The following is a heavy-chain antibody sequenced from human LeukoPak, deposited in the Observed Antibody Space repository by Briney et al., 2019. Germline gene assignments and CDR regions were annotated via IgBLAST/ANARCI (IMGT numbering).Heavy chain of an antibody. CDR2: IYYSGST. CDR1: GGSISSSSYY. V-gene: IGHV4-39*01. CDR3: ASSGSLTTADY. D-gene: IGHD4/OR15-4a*01. Sequence: KPSETLSLTCTVSGGSISSSSYYWGWIRQPPGKGLEWIGSIYYSGSTYYNPSLKSRVTISVDTSKNQFSLKLSSVTAADTAVYYCASSGSLTTADYWGQGTLVTVSS. J-gene: IGHJ4*02.